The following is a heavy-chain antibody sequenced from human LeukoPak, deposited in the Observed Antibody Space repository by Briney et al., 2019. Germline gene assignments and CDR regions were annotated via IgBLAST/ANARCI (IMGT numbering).Heavy chain of an antibody. J-gene: IGHJ4*02. Sequence: ASVKVSCKASGYTFTSYDINWVRQATGLGLEWMGWMNPNSGNTGYAQKFQGRVTMTRNTSISTAYMELSSLRSEDTAVYYCASIKFSSRLEPGWFSLWGQGTLVTVSS. D-gene: IGHD3-10*01. V-gene: IGHV1-8*01. CDR3: ASIKFSSRLEPGWFSL. CDR1: GYTFTSYD. CDR2: MNPNSGNT.